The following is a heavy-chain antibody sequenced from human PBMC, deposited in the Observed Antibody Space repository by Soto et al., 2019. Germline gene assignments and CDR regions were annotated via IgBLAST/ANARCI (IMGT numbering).Heavy chain of an antibody. V-gene: IGHV3-23*01. CDR2: ISGSGGST. Sequence: PGGSLRLSCAAAGFTLSSYAMSWVRQAPGKVLQWVSGISGSGGSTYYADSVKGRCTISRDNSKNTLYLQMNSLRAEDTAVYYCAKDYYDSSGYWGLFDYWGQGTLVTVS. CDR3: AKDYYDSSGYWGLFDY. J-gene: IGHJ4*02. D-gene: IGHD3-22*01. CDR1: GFTLSSYA.